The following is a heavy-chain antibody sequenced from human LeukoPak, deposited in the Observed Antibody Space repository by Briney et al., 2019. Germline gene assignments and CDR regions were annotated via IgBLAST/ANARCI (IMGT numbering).Heavy chain of an antibody. CDR1: GFTFSSYA. V-gene: IGHV3-23*01. J-gene: IGHJ3*02. D-gene: IGHD3-16*01. CDR3: AKDSGSEPGPGEQPAIYAFDI. Sequence: GGSLRLSCAASGFTFSSYAMSWVRQAPGKGLEWVSAISGSGGSTYYADSVKGRFTISRDNSKNTLYLQMNSLRAEDTAVYYCAKDSGSEPGPGEQPAIYAFDIWGQGTMVTVSS. CDR2: ISGSGGST.